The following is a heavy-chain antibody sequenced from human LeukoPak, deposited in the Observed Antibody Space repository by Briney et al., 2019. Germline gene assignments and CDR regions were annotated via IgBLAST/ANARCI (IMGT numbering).Heavy chain of an antibody. CDR3: AKDISFRASGYFQH. V-gene: IGHV3-9*01. CDR1: GFTFDDYA. J-gene: IGHJ1*01. CDR2: ISWNSGSI. D-gene: IGHD2-15*01. Sequence: PGGSLRLSCAASGFTFDDYAMHWVQQAPGKGLEWVSGISWNSGSIGYADSVKGRFTISRDNAKNSLYLQMNSLRAEDTALYYCAKDISFRASGYFQHWGQGTLVTVSS.